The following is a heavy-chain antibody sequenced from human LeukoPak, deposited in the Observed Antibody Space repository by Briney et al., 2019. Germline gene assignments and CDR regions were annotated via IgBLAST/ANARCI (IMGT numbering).Heavy chain of an antibody. D-gene: IGHD4-17*01. J-gene: IGHJ4*02. CDR1: GFAFSSYA. Sequence: GGSLRLSCAASGFAFSSYAMSWVRQAPGEGLEWVSTISVSGASTYYADSVKGRFTISRDNSKNTLYLQMNSLRAEDTAVYYCAKQSYGDYYFDYWGQGTLVTVSS. CDR2: ISVSGAST. CDR3: AKQSYGDYYFDY. V-gene: IGHV3-23*01.